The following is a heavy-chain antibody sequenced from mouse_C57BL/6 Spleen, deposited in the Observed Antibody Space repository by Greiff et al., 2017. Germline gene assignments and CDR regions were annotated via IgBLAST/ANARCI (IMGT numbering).Heavy chain of an antibody. CDR3: ARWGNTVVAWRYFDV. Sequence: QVQLQQPGAELVKPGASVKLSCKASGYTFTSYWMQWVKQRPGQGLEWIGEIDPSDSYTNYNQKFKGKATLTVDTSSSTAYMQLSSLTSEDSAVYYCARWGNTVVAWRYFDVWGTGTTATDSS. CDR2: IDPSDSYT. V-gene: IGHV1-50*01. J-gene: IGHJ1*03. CDR1: GYTFTSYW. D-gene: IGHD1-1*01.